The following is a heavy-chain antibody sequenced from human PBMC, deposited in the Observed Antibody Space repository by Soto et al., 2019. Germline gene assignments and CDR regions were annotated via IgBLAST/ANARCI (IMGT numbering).Heavy chain of an antibody. D-gene: IGHD6-25*01. CDR2: ISHDGFSQ. Sequence: QVQLVESGGGVVQPGTSLRLSCVVSGFTLSNTGVHWFRQAPGKGLEWVAMISHDGFSQHYVDSVRGRFTISRDNSKNTLYLQTDSLRPEDTSVYYCAKDWGSRGSFTWFDSWGKGTLVIVSS. J-gene: IGHJ5*01. V-gene: IGHV3-30*18. CDR3: AKDWGSRGSFTWFDS. CDR1: GFTLSNTG.